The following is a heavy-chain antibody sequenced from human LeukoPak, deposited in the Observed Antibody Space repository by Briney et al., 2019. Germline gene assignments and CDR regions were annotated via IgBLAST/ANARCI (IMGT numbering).Heavy chain of an antibody. CDR2: IYHSGST. V-gene: IGHV4-30-2*01. J-gene: IGHJ4*02. Sequence: NPSQTLSLTCTVSGGSISSGGYYWSWIRQPPGKGLEWIGYIYHSGSTYYNPSLKSRVTISVDRSKNQFSLKLSSVTAADTAVYYCARDRPGGSSLDYWGQGTLVTVSS. CDR1: GGSISSGGYY. CDR3: ARDRPGGSSLDY. D-gene: IGHD6-13*01.